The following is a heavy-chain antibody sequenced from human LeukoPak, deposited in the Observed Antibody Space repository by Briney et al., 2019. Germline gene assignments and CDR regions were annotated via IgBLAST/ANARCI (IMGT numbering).Heavy chain of an antibody. V-gene: IGHV3-23*01. CDR2: ISGSGGST. Sequence: GGSLRLSCAASGFTFSSYAMSWVRQAPGKGLEWVSAISGSGGSTYYADSVKGRLTISRDNSKNTLYLQMNSLRAEDTAVYYCAKGYDYVWGSYRSQFDYWGQGTLATVSS. CDR3: AKGYDYVWGSYRSQFDY. CDR1: GFTFSSYA. D-gene: IGHD3-16*02. J-gene: IGHJ4*02.